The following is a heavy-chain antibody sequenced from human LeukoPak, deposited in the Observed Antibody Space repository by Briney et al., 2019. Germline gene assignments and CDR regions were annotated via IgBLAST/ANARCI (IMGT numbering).Heavy chain of an antibody. J-gene: IGHJ4*02. D-gene: IGHD1-14*01. V-gene: IGHV3-23*01. CDR2: ISGSGGST. CDR1: GVIFSDYF. Sequence: PGGSLRLSCAASGVIFSDYFMSWIRQAPGKGLEWVSAISGSGGSTYYADSVKGRFTISRDNSKNTLYLQMNSLRAEDTAVYYCAKDRTRTSTSFDYWGQGTLVTVSS. CDR3: AKDRTRTSTSFDY.